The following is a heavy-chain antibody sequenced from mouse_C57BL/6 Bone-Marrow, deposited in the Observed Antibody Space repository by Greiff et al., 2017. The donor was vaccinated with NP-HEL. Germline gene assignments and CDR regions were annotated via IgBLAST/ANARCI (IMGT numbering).Heavy chain of an antibody. CDR2: ISDGGSYT. Sequence: EVMLVESGGGLVKPGGSLKLSCAASGFTFSSYAMSWVRQTPEKRLEWVATISDGGSYTYYPDNVKGRFTISRDNAKNNLYLQISHLKSEDTAMYYCARDRRAFDYWGQGTTLTVSS. J-gene: IGHJ2*01. V-gene: IGHV5-4*01. D-gene: IGHD3-3*01. CDR3: ARDRRAFDY. CDR1: GFTFSSYA.